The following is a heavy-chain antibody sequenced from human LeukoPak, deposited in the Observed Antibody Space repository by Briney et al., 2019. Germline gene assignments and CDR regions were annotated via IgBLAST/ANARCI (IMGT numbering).Heavy chain of an antibody. J-gene: IGHJ4*02. D-gene: IGHD3-22*01. Sequence: ASVKVSYKASGYTFTGYYMHWVRQAPGQGLEWMGWINPNSGGTNYAQKFQGRVTMTRDTSISTAYLQWSSLKASDTAMYYCARHPRYYYDSSGYFFDYWGQGTLVTVSS. V-gene: IGHV1-2*02. CDR1: GYTFTGYY. CDR2: INPNSGGT. CDR3: ARHPRYYYDSSGYFFDY.